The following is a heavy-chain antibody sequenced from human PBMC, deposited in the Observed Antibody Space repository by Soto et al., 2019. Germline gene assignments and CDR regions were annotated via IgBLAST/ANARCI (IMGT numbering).Heavy chain of an antibody. CDR1: GGTFSSYA. V-gene: IGHV1-69*01. D-gene: IGHD3-3*01. J-gene: IGHJ6*02. CDR3: ARNSDEWLSTNAVYYYYYGMDV. CDR2: IIPIFGTA. Sequence: QVQLVQSGAEVKKPGSSVKVSCKASGGTFSSYAISWVRQAPGQGLEWMGGIIPIFGTANYAQKFQGRVTITADESTSTAYMELSSLRSEDTAVYYWARNSDEWLSTNAVYYYYYGMDVWGQGTTVTVSS.